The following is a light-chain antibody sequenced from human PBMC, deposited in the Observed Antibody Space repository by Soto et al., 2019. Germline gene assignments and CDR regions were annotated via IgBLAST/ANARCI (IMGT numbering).Light chain of an antibody. CDR2: AAS. CDR3: LQEYNYPWT. CDR1: QAIRTD. V-gene: IGKV1-6*01. Sequence: AIQVTQSPSSLSASVGDRVTITCRASQAIRTDLGWYQQKPGKAPKLLIFAASNLHSGVPSRFSGSGSGTDFTLTINNLQAEDFATYYCLQEYNYPWTFGQGTKVEL. J-gene: IGKJ1*01.